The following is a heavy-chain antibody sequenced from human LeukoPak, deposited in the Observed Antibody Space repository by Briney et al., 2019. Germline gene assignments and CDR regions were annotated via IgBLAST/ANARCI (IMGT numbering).Heavy chain of an antibody. J-gene: IGHJ4*02. CDR3: AKDYMYYFDSSGYYAY. Sequence: GGSLRLSCAASGFTFSGSAMHWVRQASGKGLEWVSAISGSGGSTYYADSVKGRFTTSRDNSKNTLYLQMNSLRAEDTAVYYCAKDYMYYFDSSGYYAYWGQGTLVTVSS. CDR2: ISGSGGST. D-gene: IGHD3-22*01. V-gene: IGHV3-23*01. CDR1: GFTFSGSA.